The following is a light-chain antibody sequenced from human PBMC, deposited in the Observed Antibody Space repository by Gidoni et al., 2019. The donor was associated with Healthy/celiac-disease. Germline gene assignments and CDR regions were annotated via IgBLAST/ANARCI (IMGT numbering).Light chain of an antibody. Sequence: DIQMTQSPSTLSASVGDRVTITCRASQSISSWLAWYQQKPGKDPKLLIYKASSLERGVPSRFSGSGSGTEFTLTISSLQPDDFATYYCQQYNPGTFXQXTKVEIK. J-gene: IGKJ1*01. CDR3: QQYNPGT. V-gene: IGKV1-5*03. CDR1: QSISSW. CDR2: KAS.